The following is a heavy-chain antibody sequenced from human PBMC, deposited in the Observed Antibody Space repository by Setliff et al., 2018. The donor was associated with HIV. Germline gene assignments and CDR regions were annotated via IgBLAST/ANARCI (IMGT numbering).Heavy chain of an antibody. J-gene: IGHJ6*03. V-gene: IGHV1-69*05. Sequence: SVKVSCKASGGSFGAFDISWVRQAPGQGLEWVGEIIPLFGAPNYAQKFQGRVTLTTDESTSAAFMELRSLRSEDTAVYYCAKLTYFGSGSRVPKPGYFYMDVWGQGTTVTVSS. CDR2: IIPLFGAP. D-gene: IGHD3-10*01. CDR1: GGSFGAFD. CDR3: AKLTYFGSGSRVPKPGYFYMDV.